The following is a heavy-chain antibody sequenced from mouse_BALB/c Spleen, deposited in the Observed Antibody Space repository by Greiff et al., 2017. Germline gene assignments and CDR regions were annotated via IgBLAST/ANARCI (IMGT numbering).Heavy chain of an antibody. CDR3: ARDPFYYGSSWAWFAY. Sequence: QVQLQQSGPGLVAPSQSLSITCTVSGFSLTSYGVHWVRQPPGKGLEWLGVIWAGGSTNYNSALMSRLSISKDNSKSQVFLKMNSLQTDDTAMYYCARDPFYYGSSWAWFAYWGQGTLVTVSA. CDR1: GFSLTSYG. J-gene: IGHJ3*01. V-gene: IGHV2-9*02. D-gene: IGHD1-1*01. CDR2: IWAGGST.